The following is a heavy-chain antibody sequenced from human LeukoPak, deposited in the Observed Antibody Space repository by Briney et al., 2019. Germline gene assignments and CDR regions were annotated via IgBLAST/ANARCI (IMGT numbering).Heavy chain of an antibody. V-gene: IGHV4-59*08. CDR1: GGSISSYY. D-gene: IGHD4-17*01. CDR3: ARLGRGLYGDYLSRFDP. J-gene: IGHJ5*02. CDR2: IYYSGST. Sequence: SETLSLTCTVSGGSISSYYWSWIRQPPGKGLEWIGYIYYSGSTNYNPSLKSRVTISVDTSKNQFSLKLSSVTAADTAVYYCARLGRGLYGDYLSRFDPWGQGTLVTVSS.